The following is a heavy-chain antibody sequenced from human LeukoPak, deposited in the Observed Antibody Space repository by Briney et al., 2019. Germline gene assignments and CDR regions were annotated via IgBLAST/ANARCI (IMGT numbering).Heavy chain of an antibody. Sequence: ASVTVSCKASGYTFTSYDINWVRPATGQGLEWMGWMNPNSGNTGYAQKFQGRVTMTRNTSISTAYMELSSLRSEDTAVYYCARGSDIVVVPAAIRSSMAFDIWGQGTMVTVSS. D-gene: IGHD2-2*02. V-gene: IGHV1-8*01. CDR3: ARGSDIVVVPAAIRSSMAFDI. J-gene: IGHJ3*02. CDR1: GYTFTSYD. CDR2: MNPNSGNT.